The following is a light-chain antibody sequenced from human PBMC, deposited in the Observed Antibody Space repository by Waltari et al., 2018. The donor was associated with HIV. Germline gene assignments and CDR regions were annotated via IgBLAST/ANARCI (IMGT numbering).Light chain of an antibody. V-gene: IGLV2-14*01. Sequence: HSALTQPASVSASPGQSITISCTGDISDIGIYDLFSWYQQYPGKAPQRIMYDVNTRPSGISTRFFGSKSRNTASLTISALQGDDEADYYCSSYTDSDTLLFGGGTKLTVL. J-gene: IGLJ2*01. CDR2: DVN. CDR1: ISDIGIYDL. CDR3: SSYTDSDTLL.